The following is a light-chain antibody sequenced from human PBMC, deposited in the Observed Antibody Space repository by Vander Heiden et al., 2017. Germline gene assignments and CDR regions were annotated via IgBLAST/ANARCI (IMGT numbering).Light chain of an antibody. CDR1: QSVRSD. CDR2: AAS. J-gene: IGKJ3*01. Sequence: EIVMTQSPATLSVSPGERATLSCRASQSVRSDLAWYQQTHGQAPRLLIYAASTRATGLPARFSGSGSGTEFTLTISSLQSEDFAVYFCQQSSSWPLTFGPGTKVDMK. V-gene: IGKV3-15*01. CDR3: QQSSSWPLT.